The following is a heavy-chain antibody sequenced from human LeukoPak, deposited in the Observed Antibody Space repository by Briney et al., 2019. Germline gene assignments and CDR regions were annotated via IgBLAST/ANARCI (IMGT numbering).Heavy chain of an antibody. CDR1: GGSISSSTYK. CDR3: ARRIYDSSGYGQGAFDI. Sequence: PSETLSLTCFVSGGSISSSTYKWGWIRQPPGKGLEWIGSLYYTGNTYYNPSLKSRVTISVDTSKNQFSLKLSSVTAADTAVYYCARRIYDSSGYGQGAFDIWGQGTMVTVSS. J-gene: IGHJ3*02. V-gene: IGHV4-39*01. D-gene: IGHD3-22*01. CDR2: LYYTGNT.